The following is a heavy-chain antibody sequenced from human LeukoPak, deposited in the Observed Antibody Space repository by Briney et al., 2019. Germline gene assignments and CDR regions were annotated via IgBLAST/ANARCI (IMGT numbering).Heavy chain of an antibody. J-gene: IGHJ3*02. D-gene: IGHD6-6*01. CDR2: IYYSGST. Sequence: NASETLSLTCTVSGGSISSYYWSWIRQPPGKGLEWIGYIYYSGSTNYNPSLKSRVTISVDTSKNQFSLKLSSVTAADTAVYYCARVAARRRPDAFDIWGQGTMVTVSS. CDR3: ARVAARRRPDAFDI. V-gene: IGHV4-59*01. CDR1: GGSISSYY.